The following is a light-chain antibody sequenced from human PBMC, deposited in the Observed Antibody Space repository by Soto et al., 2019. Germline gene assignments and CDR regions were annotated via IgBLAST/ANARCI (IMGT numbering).Light chain of an antibody. CDR3: QQSYASPVA. CDR1: QTIDNY. V-gene: IGKV1-39*01. J-gene: IGKJ2*01. Sequence: DMQMTQSPSSLSASVGDRVTITCRPSQTIDNYMNWYQHKPGKAPKLLIYGASTLQSGVSSRFTGSACGTDFTLTFDNLRGVDFAAYSGQQSYASPVAFGQGTKLDI. CDR2: GAS.